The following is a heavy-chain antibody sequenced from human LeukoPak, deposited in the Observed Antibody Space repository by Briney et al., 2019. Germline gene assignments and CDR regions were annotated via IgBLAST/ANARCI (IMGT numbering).Heavy chain of an antibody. Sequence: GGSLRLSCAASGFTFSSYSMNWVRQAPGKGLEWVSSISSSSSYIYYADSVKGRFTISRDNAKNSLYLQMNSLRAEDTAVYYCARDPADYGDYESFGYWGQGTLVTVSS. CDR1: GFTFSSYS. J-gene: IGHJ4*02. V-gene: IGHV3-21*01. CDR2: ISSSSSYI. CDR3: ARDPADYGDYESFGY. D-gene: IGHD4-17*01.